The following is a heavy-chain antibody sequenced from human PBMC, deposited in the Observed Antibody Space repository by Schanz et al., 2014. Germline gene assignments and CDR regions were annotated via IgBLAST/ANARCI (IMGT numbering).Heavy chain of an antibody. CDR2: IYINAGST. CDR1: GFTVSSNY. D-gene: IGHD3-22*01. V-gene: IGHV3-53*01. J-gene: IGHJ4*02. CDR3: ARDKGGYYPFDY. Sequence: EVQLVESGGGLIQPGESLRLSCAVSGFTVSSNYMSWVRQAPGRGLEWVSTIYINAGSTRYADSVKGRFTISRDNSKNTLYLQMNSLRAEDTAVYYCARDKGGYYPFDYWGQGSLVTVSS.